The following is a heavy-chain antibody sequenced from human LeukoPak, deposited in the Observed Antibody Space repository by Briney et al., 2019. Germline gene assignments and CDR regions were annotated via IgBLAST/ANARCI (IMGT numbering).Heavy chain of an antibody. CDR2: IYYSGTT. Sequence: SETLSLTCIVSGGSISSYHWSWIRQPPGKGLEWTGYIYYSGTTNYNPSLKSRVTMSVDTSKNQFSLKLSSVTAADTAVYYCARDPSDWYSSPGYFDYWGQGTLVTVSS. CDR1: GGSISSYH. V-gene: IGHV4-59*12. J-gene: IGHJ4*02. CDR3: ARDPSDWYSSPGYFDY. D-gene: IGHD6-13*01.